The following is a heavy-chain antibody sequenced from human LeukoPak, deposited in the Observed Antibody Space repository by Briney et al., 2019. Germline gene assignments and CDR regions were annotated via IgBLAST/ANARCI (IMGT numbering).Heavy chain of an antibody. Sequence: GGSLRLSCAASGFTFSSYAISWVRQAPGKGLEWVSAISGSGGSTYYADSVKGRFTISRDNSKNTLYLQMNSLRAEDTAVYYCAKQGLDSSGWYDWFDPWGQGTLVTVSS. CDR2: ISGSGGST. J-gene: IGHJ5*02. D-gene: IGHD6-19*01. CDR1: GFTFSSYA. V-gene: IGHV3-23*01. CDR3: AKQGLDSSGWYDWFDP.